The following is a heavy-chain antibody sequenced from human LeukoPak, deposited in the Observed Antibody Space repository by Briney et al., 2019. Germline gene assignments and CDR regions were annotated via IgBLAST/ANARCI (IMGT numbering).Heavy chain of an antibody. J-gene: IGHJ4*02. Sequence: SETLSLTCTVSGGSISSYYWSWIRQPPGKGPEWIGYIYYSGRTYYNPSLKSRLTISVDTSKKQFSLKLSSVTAADTAVYYCASVILPENYFDNWGQGTLVTVSS. D-gene: IGHD2/OR15-2a*01. CDR1: GGSISSYY. CDR2: IYYSGRT. CDR3: ASVILPENYFDN. V-gene: IGHV4-59*08.